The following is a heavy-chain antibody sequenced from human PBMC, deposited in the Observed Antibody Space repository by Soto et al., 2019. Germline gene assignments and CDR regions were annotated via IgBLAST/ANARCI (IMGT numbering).Heavy chain of an antibody. CDR2: INPRGGST. Sequence: ASVKVSCKASGYTFISYYIHWVRQAPGQGLEWMGIINPRGGSTTYVQKFQGRLTMTTDTSTSTVYMELSSPRSDDTAVYYCARGSHSSNRLGWFDPWGQGSLVTVSS. D-gene: IGHD2-2*01. J-gene: IGHJ5*02. V-gene: IGHV1-46*01. CDR1: GYTFISYY. CDR3: ARGSHSSNRLGWFDP.